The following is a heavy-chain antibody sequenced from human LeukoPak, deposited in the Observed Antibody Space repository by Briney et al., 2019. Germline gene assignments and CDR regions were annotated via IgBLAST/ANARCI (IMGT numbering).Heavy chain of an antibody. CDR2: VNPGNGIT. V-gene: IGHV1-3*01. CDR1: GYTFTNYP. Sequence: ASVKVSCKASGYTFTNYPMHWVRQAPGQGLEWMGWVNPGNGITKYSQKFQGRVTITRDTSASTAYMELSSLRTEDTAVYYCARESPCSGDGCHARLDYWGQGTLVTVSS. D-gene: IGHD2-15*01. CDR3: ARESPCSGDGCHARLDY. J-gene: IGHJ4*02.